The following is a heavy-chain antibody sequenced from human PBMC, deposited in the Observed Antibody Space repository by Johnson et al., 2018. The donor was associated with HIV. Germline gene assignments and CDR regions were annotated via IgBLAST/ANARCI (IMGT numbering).Heavy chain of an antibody. CDR3: ARGIRFVEAGRENDGFDV. CDR2: ISYAGSNY. D-gene: IGHD4-17*01. CDR1: GFTFSSYA. J-gene: IGHJ3*01. Sequence: QVQLVESGGGVVQPGRSLRLSCAASGFTFSSYAMHWVRQAPGKGLEWVAVISYAGSNYSYADSVKGRFTISRDNSKNTLYLQMNSLRAEDTAVYYCARGIRFVEAGRENDGFDVWGQGTVVTVSS. V-gene: IGHV3-30-3*01.